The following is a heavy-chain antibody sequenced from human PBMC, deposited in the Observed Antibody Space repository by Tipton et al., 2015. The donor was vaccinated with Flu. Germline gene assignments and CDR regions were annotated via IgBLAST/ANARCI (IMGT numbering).Heavy chain of an antibody. CDR1: GGSISSGDYY. Sequence: TLSLTCTVSGGSISSGDYYWSWIRQPPGKGLEWIGYIYYSGSTYYNPSLKSRVTMSVDTSKNQFSLKLSSVTAADTAVYYCARVLRVRGDYPTWFDPWGQGTLLTGSS. CDR3: ARVLRVRGDYPTWFDP. V-gene: IGHV4-30-4*01. D-gene: IGHD4-17*01. CDR2: IYYSGST. J-gene: IGHJ5*02.